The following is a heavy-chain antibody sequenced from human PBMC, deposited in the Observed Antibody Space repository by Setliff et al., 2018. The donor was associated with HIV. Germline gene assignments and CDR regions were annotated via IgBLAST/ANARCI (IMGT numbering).Heavy chain of an antibody. CDR3: ARKPGFCSGGGCSGYFYY. CDR1: GGSISSSSYY. J-gene: IGHJ4*02. D-gene: IGHD2-15*01. CDR2: IDYSGST. V-gene: IGHV4-39*07. Sequence: PSETLSLTCTVSGGSISSSSYYWGWIRQPPGKGLEWIGSIDYSGSTYYNPSLKSRVTISVDTSKSQFSLKLSSVTAADTAVYYCARKPGFCSGGGCSGYFYYWGQGTLVTVSS.